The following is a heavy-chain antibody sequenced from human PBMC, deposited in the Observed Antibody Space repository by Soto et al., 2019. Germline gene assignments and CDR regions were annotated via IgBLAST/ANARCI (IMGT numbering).Heavy chain of an antibody. Sequence: LSLTCTVSGGSISSGDYYWSWIRQPPGKGLEWIGYIYYSGSTYYNPSLKSRVTISVDTSKNQFSLKLSSVTAADTAVYYCARTWIQPQYYFDYWGQGTLVTVSS. CDR3: ARTWIQPQYYFDY. CDR1: GGSISSGDYY. J-gene: IGHJ4*02. V-gene: IGHV4-30-4*01. D-gene: IGHD5-18*01. CDR2: IYYSGST.